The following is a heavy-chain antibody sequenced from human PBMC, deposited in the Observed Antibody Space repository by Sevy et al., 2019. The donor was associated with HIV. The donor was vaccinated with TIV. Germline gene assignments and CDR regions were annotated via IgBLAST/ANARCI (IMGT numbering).Heavy chain of an antibody. V-gene: IGHV1-24*01. J-gene: IGHJ4*02. Sequence: ASVKVSCKVSGYTLIKLSMHWVRQAPGKGLEWMGSFDPEDGETIYAQKFQGRVTMTEDTSTDTAYMELSSLRSEDTAVYYCATTKDYYESSGSPFDYWGQGTLVTVSS. CDR1: GYTLIKLS. CDR2: FDPEDGET. CDR3: ATTKDYYESSGSPFDY. D-gene: IGHD3-22*01.